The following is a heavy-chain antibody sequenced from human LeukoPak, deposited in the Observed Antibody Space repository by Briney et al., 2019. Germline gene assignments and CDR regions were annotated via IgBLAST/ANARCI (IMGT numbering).Heavy chain of an antibody. CDR2: IYHSGST. D-gene: IGHD6-19*01. Sequence: PPETLSLTCAVSGYSISSGYYWGWIRQPPGKGLEWIGSIYHSGSTYYNPSLKSRVTISVDTSKNQFSLKLSSVTAADTAVYYCASSYYSSGWYFDYWGQGTLVTVSS. J-gene: IGHJ4*02. V-gene: IGHV4-38-2*01. CDR3: ASSYYSSGWYFDY. CDR1: GYSISSGYY.